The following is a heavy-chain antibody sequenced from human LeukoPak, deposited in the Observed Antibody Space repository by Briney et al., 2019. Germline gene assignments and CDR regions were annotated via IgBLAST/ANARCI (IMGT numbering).Heavy chain of an antibody. J-gene: IGHJ3*01. CDR1: GGSISSYY. CDR2: IYYSGST. Sequence: SETLSLTCTVSGGSISSYYWSWIRQPPGKGLEWIGYIYYSGSTNYNPSLKSRVTISVDTSKNQFSLKLSSVTAADTAVYYCAKRKSGGWSPHNYVFDFWAKGTRVT. V-gene: IGHV4-59*01. CDR3: AKRKSGGWSPHNYVFDF. D-gene: IGHD6-19*01.